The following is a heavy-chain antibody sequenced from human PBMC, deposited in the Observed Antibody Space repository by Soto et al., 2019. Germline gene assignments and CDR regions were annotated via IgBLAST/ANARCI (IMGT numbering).Heavy chain of an antibody. CDR2: INAGNGNT. J-gene: IGHJ5*02. V-gene: IGHV1-3*01. CDR1: GYTFTSYA. Sequence: GASVKVSCKASGYTFTSYAMHWVRQAPGQRLEWMGWINAGNGNTKYSQKFQGRVTITRDTSASTAYMELSSLRSEDTAVYYCAREGVLRYFDWLLSNWFDPWGQGTRVTVSS. D-gene: IGHD3-9*01. CDR3: AREGVLRYFDWLLSNWFDP.